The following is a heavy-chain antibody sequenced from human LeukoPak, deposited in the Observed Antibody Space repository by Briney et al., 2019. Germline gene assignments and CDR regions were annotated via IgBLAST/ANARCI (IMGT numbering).Heavy chain of an antibody. D-gene: IGHD1-26*01. CDR2: ISGYSGNT. CDR3: ARSSGSASYYPPEFSLH. V-gene: IGHV1-18*01. Sequence: ASVKVSCKTSGYTFTSYSISWVRQAPGQGLEWMGWISGYSGNTHYAQKLQGRVTMTTDTSTSTAYMELSSLKSDDTAMYYCARSSGSASYYPPEFSLHWGQGTLVTVSS. J-gene: IGHJ1*01. CDR1: GYTFTSYS.